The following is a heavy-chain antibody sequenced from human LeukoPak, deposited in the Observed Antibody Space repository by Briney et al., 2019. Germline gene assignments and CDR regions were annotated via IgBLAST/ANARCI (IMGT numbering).Heavy chain of an antibody. J-gene: IGHJ4*02. D-gene: IGHD3-22*01. CDR2: FHTSGST. V-gene: IGHV4-4*07. CDR1: GVSIRSYY. Sequence: SETLSLTCTVSGVSIRSYYWSWIRQPAGKGLEWIGRFHTSGSTNYNPSLKSRVTMSVDTSKNQFSLKLSSVTAADTAVYSCARDTYYYDSSGYYYFDYWGQGTLVTVSS. CDR3: ARDTYYYDSSGYYYFDY.